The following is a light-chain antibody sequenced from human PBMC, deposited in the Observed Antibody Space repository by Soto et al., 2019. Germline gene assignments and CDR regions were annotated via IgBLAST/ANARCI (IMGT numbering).Light chain of an antibody. CDR3: QQYGGSPNT. CDR1: QSVSSSY. V-gene: IGKV3-20*01. CDR2: GAS. Sequence: EIVLTQSPGTLSLSPGERATLSCRASQSVSSSYLAWYQQKPGQAPRLLIYGASSRATGIPDRFSGSGSGTDFTLTIRRLEPEDFEVYYCQQYGGSPNTFGQGTKLEIK. J-gene: IGKJ2*01.